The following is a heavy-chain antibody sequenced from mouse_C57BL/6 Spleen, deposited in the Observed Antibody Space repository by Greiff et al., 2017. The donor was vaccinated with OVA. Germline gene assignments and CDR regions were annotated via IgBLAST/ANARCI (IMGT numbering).Heavy chain of an antibody. CDR2: ISSGSSTI. J-gene: IGHJ3*01. Sequence: EVKLVESGGGLVKPGGSLKLSCAASGFTFSDYGMHWVRQAPEKGLEWVAYISSGSSTIYYADTVKGRFTISRDNAKNTLFLQMTSLRSEDTAMYYCARRDYYGSSYFPFAYWGQGTLVTVSA. CDR1: GFTFSDYG. D-gene: IGHD1-1*01. V-gene: IGHV5-17*01. CDR3: ARRDYYGSSYFPFAY.